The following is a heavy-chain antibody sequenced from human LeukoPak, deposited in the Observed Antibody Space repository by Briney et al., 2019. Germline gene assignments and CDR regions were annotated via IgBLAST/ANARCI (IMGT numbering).Heavy chain of an antibody. V-gene: IGHV3-21*01. D-gene: IGHD3-16*01. J-gene: IGHJ4*02. CDR3: ARATGGIMRYYFDY. CDR2: ISSSSSYI. Sequence: GGSLRLSCAASGFTFSSYSMNWVRQAPGKGLEWVSSISSSSSYIYYADSVKGRFTISRDNAKNSLYLQMNSLRAEDTAVYYCARATGGIMRYYFDYWGQGTLVTVSS. CDR1: GFTFSSYS.